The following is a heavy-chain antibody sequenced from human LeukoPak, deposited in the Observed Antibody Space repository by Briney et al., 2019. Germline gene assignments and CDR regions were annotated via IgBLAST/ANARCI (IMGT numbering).Heavy chain of an antibody. Sequence: PSETLSLTCTVSGGSISSGSYYWRWIRQPAGKGLEWIGRIYTSGSTNYKPSLKSRFTISVDTSKNQFSLKLSSVTAADTAVYYCARDPDLYSGSHPGFDYWGQGTLVTVSS. CDR1: GGSISSGSYY. CDR2: IYTSGST. V-gene: IGHV4-61*02. J-gene: IGHJ4*02. D-gene: IGHD1-26*01. CDR3: ARDPDLYSGSHPGFDY.